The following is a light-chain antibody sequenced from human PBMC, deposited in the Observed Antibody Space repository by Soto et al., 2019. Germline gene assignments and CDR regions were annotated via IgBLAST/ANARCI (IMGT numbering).Light chain of an antibody. CDR3: CSYAGSYAV. CDR2: EVS. Sequence: QSALTQPASVSGSPGQSITISCTGTSSDVGSYNLVSWYQQHPGKAPKLMIYEVSQRPSGVSNRFSGSKSGNTASLTISGLQAEDEADYYCCSYAGSYAVFGGGTQLTVL. V-gene: IGLV2-23*02. CDR1: SSDVGSYNL. J-gene: IGLJ7*01.